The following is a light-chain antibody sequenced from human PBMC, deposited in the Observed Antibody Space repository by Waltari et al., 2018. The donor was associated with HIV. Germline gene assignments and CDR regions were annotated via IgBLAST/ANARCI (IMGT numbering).Light chain of an antibody. V-gene: IGLV3-21*02. J-gene: IGLJ3*02. CDR3: QVWDSRSDHPV. CDR1: NIGSNT. Sequence: SYVLTQPPSVSVAPGQTARITCGGNNIGSNTVQWYQESPCQAPVLVFHADSDRPSVFPWRFSGSNSGNTATLTISRVEAGDEADYYCQVWDSRSDHPVLGGGTRLTVL. CDR2: ADS.